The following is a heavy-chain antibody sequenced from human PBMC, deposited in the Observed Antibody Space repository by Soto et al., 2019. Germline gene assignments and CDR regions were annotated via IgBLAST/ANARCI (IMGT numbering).Heavy chain of an antibody. CDR3: TRDPYGGSRYYFDS. J-gene: IGHJ4*02. CDR1: GFTFTNYR. D-gene: IGHD1-26*01. Sequence: QVQLVESGGGVVQPGRSLRLSCAASGFTFTNYRMHWVRQAPGKGLEWVAVIWYDENNKYYADSVKGRFAISKDNSQNTLYLQMNNLRPEDTAVYYCTRDPYGGSRYYFDSWGQGTLVTVSS. V-gene: IGHV3-33*01. CDR2: IWYDENNK.